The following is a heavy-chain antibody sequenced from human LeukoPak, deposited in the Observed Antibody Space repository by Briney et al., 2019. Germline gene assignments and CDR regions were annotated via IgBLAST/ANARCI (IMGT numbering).Heavy chain of an antibody. V-gene: IGHV3-23*01. Sequence: PGGSLRLSCTASGFTFSSYAMSWVRQAPGKGLEWVSAISGSGGSTYYADSVKGRFTISRDNSKNTLYLQMNSLRAEDTAVYYCAKHPGHKGDYGVIYYYYYYMDVWGKGTTVTVSS. J-gene: IGHJ6*03. CDR1: GFTFSSYA. CDR3: AKHPGHKGDYGVIYYYYYYMDV. CDR2: ISGSGGST. D-gene: IGHD4-17*01.